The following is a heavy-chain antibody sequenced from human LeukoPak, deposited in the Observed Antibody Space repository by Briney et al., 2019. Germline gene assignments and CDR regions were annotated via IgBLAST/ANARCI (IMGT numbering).Heavy chain of an antibody. Sequence: SETLSLTRTVSGGSISSSNYYWGWIRQPPGKGLEWIGSIYYTGSTYYNPSLKSRVTISVDTSKNQFSLKLNSVTAADTAVYYCAREGSSWYDYWGQGTLVTVSS. J-gene: IGHJ4*02. CDR3: AREGSSWYDY. D-gene: IGHD6-13*01. V-gene: IGHV4-39*07. CDR2: IYYTGST. CDR1: GGSISSSNYY.